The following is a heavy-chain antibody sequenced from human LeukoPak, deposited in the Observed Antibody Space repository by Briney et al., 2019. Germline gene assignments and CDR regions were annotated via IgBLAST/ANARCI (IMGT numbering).Heavy chain of an antibody. CDR3: ARHDYGDP. V-gene: IGHV3-53*01. CDR2: IHTDGTT. CDR1: GFTVSGSY. D-gene: IGHD4-17*01. J-gene: IGHJ5*02. Sequence: GGSLRLSCAASGFTVSGSYMSWARHAPGKGLEWLSVIHTDGTTYHADSGKGRFTISGTESNNTLYLQINSLRAGDPAMYYCARHDYGDPWGQGTLVTVSS.